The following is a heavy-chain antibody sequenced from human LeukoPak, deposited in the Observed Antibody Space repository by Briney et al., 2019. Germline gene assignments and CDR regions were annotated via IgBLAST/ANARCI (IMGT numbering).Heavy chain of an antibody. Sequence: SETLSLTCTVSGGSISSYYWSWIRRPAGKGLEWIGRIYSTGSTNYNPSLKSRVTMSVDTSKNQFSLRLRSVTAVDTAVYYCARQIASAGTAGFDFWGQGALVTVSS. D-gene: IGHD6-13*01. J-gene: IGHJ4*02. CDR3: ARQIASAGTAGFDF. V-gene: IGHV4-4*07. CDR1: GGSISSYY. CDR2: IYSTGST.